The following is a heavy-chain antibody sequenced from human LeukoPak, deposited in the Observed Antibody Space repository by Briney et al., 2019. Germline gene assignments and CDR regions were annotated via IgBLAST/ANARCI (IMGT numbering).Heavy chain of an antibody. J-gene: IGHJ6*02. CDR1: GFTFRTFN. V-gene: IGHV3-48*04. D-gene: IGHD5-24*01. CDR3: ARAPGGEMANNYGLDV. CDR2: VGASGKTT. Sequence: GGFLRLSCTASGFTFRTFNMNWVRQAPGKGLEWISYVGASGKTTYYADSVKGRFTISRDNAKNSLFLQMSSLRAEDTAVYYCARAPGGEMANNYGLDVWGQGTTVAVSS.